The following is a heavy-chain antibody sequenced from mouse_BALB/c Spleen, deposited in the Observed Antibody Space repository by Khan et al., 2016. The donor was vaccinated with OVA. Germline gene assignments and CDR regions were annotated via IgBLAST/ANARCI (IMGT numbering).Heavy chain of an antibody. J-gene: IGHJ3*01. V-gene: IGHV5-9-3*01. Sequence: VELVESGGGLVKPGGSLKLSCAASGFSFSTYAMSWVRQTPEKRLEWVATISRDGYYTYFPDHMAGRFTISRDNAKNTLCLQMTSLRSEDTAMYYCARSPYGNFAYWGQGTLVTVSA. CDR3: ARSPYGNFAY. CDR1: GFSFSTYA. CDR2: ISRDGYYT. D-gene: IGHD2-1*01.